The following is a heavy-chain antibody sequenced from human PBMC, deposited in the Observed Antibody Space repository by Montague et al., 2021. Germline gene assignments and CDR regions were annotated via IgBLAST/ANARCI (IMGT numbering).Heavy chain of an antibody. CDR1: GFTFSSYV. J-gene: IGHJ4*02. D-gene: IGHD7-27*01. Sequence: SLRLSCAASGFTFSSYVMNWVRQAPGKGLVWVSRISNDRTVTTYADSVKGRFTISRDNAKNTLFLQMNSLRAEDTAVYYCTRYVNWDLLDDWGQGALVTVSS. CDR2: ISNDRTVT. V-gene: IGHV3-74*01. CDR3: TRYVNWDLLDD.